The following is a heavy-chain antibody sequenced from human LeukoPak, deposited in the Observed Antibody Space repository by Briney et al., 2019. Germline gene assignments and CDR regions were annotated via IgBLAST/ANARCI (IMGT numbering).Heavy chain of an antibody. D-gene: IGHD1-26*01. V-gene: IGHV3-33*01. CDR2: MWYDGSRE. J-gene: IGHJ4*02. CDR1: GFILSTHG. Sequence: GGPLRLSCAASGFILSTHGMHWVRQAPGKGLEWVAGMWYDGSREDYADSVKGRFTISRDMSKNTLNLQMNSLRVEDTAMFYCARDLSFGSLDFRGQGNLVTVSS. CDR3: ARDLSFGSLDF.